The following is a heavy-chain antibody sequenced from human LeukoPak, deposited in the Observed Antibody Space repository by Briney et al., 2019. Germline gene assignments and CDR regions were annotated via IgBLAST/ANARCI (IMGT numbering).Heavy chain of an antibody. V-gene: IGHV1-24*01. CDR1: GYSLTELS. CDR3: ATGRTKWDLLNY. J-gene: IGHJ4*02. Sequence: ASVKVSCKVSGYSLTELSLHWVRQAPGKGLEWMGGLDPADGEMIYTQMFQGRITMTEDSSTDTAYMEMSSLRSDDTTVYYCATGRTKWDLLNYWGQGTLVTVSS. D-gene: IGHD1-26*01. CDR2: LDPADGEM.